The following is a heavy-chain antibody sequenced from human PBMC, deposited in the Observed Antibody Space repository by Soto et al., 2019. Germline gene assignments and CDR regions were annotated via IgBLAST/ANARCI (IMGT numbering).Heavy chain of an antibody. CDR3: ARGRLDSSGGPRDCDY. J-gene: IGHJ4*02. CDR1: GYTFIAYY. D-gene: IGHD6-19*01. CDR2: INPKSGGT. Sequence: QVQLVQSGAEVKKPGASVKVSCEASGYTFIAYYMYWVRQAPGQGLEWMGGINPKSGGTSYAQKFQGWVTMTMDTSISTVYMEVSRLKPDDTAVYYCARGRLDSSGGPRDCDYWGQGTLVTVSS. V-gene: IGHV1-2*04.